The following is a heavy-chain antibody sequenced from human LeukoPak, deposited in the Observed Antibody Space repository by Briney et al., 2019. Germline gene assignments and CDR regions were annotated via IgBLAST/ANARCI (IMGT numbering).Heavy chain of an antibody. CDR2: ISYDGSNK. D-gene: IGHD6-13*01. CDR1: GFTFSSYG. V-gene: IGHV3-30*18. CDR3: TKERSWYEYYFDY. J-gene: IGHJ4*02. Sequence: SCKASGFTFSSYGMHWVRQTPGKGLEWVAVISYDGSNKYYADSVKGRFTMSRDNSKNTLYLQMNSLRAEDTAVYYCTKERSWYEYYFDYWGQGTLVTVSS.